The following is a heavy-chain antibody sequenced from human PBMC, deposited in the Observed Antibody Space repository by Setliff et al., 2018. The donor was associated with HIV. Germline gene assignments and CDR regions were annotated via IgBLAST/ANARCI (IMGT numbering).Heavy chain of an antibody. D-gene: IGHD3-22*01. V-gene: IGHV3-30*04. CDR2: ISYDGRNK. J-gene: IGHJ4*02. CDR3: AREDYYDSY. CDR1: GFTFSNFA. Sequence: GGSLRLSCAASGFTFSNFAVHWVRQAPGKGLEWVAVISYDGRNKYYANSVKGRFTMTTDTSTSTAYMELSSLRSEDTAVYYCAREDYYDSYWGQGTLVTVSS.